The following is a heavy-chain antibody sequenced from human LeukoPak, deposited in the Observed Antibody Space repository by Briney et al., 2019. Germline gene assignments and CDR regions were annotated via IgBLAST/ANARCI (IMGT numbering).Heavy chain of an antibody. CDR2: ITRKTDAGTT. CDR3: TTPHGGSYQEPKYYYGRDV. J-gene: IGHJ6*02. Sequence: HPGRSLRPSCVASAPFFSNAWMSSVRHTPRGRLEWGWDITRKTDAGTTDYAAPVKGRFTISRDNSKNTLYLQMNSMKTEDTAVYYCTTPHGGSYQEPKYYYGRDVGGQGNTVTVSS. V-gene: IGHV3-15*01. D-gene: IGHD1-26*01. CDR1: APFFSNAW.